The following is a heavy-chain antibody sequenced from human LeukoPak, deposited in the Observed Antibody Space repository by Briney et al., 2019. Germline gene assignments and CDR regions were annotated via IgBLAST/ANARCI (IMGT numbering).Heavy chain of an antibody. V-gene: IGHV3-23*01. D-gene: IGHD2-2*01. CDR3: AIGCRGAFRSSGYES. Sequence: GGSLRLSFAAPGFTFSNYAMNWVRQAPGKGLEWVSGLRDDGLKTYYEDSVQGRFTLSSGNVQSTLFLLMNNLRAEDPPQYYFAIGCRGAFRSSGYESWGQGILVTVSS. CDR1: GFTFSNYA. CDR2: LRDDGLKT. J-gene: IGHJ5*02.